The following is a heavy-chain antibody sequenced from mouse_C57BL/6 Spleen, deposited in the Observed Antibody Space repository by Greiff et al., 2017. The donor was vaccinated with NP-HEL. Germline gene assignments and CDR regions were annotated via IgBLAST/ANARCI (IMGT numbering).Heavy chain of an antibody. Sequence: VKLQESGAELVRPGTSVKMSCKASGYTFTNYWIGWAKQRPGHGLEWIGDIYPGGGYTNYNEKFKGKATLTADKSSSTAYMQFSSLTSEDSAIYYCARSTYGNYGYFDVWGTGTTVTVSS. J-gene: IGHJ1*03. CDR2: IYPGGGYT. CDR1: GYTFTNYW. D-gene: IGHD2-1*01. V-gene: IGHV1-63*01. CDR3: ARSTYGNYGYFDV.